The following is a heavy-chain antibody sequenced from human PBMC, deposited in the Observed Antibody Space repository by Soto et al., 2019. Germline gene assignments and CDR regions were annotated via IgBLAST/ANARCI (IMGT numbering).Heavy chain of an antibody. Sequence: QVQLVESGGGVVQPGRSLRLSCAASGFTFSSYGMHWVRRAPGKGLEWVAVISYDGSNKYYADSVKGRFTISRDNSKNTLYLQMNSLRAEDTAVYYCAKVGGILTEGFFDYWGQGTLVTVSS. J-gene: IGHJ4*02. CDR1: GFTFSSYG. CDR3: AKVGGILTEGFFDY. CDR2: ISYDGSNK. V-gene: IGHV3-30*18. D-gene: IGHD2-15*01.